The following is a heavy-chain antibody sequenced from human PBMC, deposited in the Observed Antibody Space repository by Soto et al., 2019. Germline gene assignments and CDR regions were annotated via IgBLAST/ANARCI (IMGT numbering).Heavy chain of an antibody. CDR1: GFTFDNYG. CDR2: ISYDGSKK. J-gene: IGHJ6*01. V-gene: IGHV3-30*18. D-gene: IGHD2-15*01. CDR3: AKDLDVVVVVTATRGLDG. Sequence: QVQLVESGGGVVQPGRSLRLSCAASGFTFDNYGLHWVRQAPGKGLEWVAVISYDGSKKFYADSVTGRFTISRDNSKNTPYLQMDTLRVEDTAVYFCAKDLDVVVVVTATRGLDGWGQGTTVNVSS.